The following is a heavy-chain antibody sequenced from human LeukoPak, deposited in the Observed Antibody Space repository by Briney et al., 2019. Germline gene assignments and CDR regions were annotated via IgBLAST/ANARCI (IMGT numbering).Heavy chain of an antibody. D-gene: IGHD1-20*01. CDR3: ARDGYNWNDPLDY. Sequence: TGGSLRLSCAASGFTFSSYAMSWVRQAPGKGLEWVSGISVSGGSTYYPDSVKGRFTISRDNSKNTLYLQMNSLRAEDTAVYYCARDGYNWNDPLDYWGQGTLVTVSS. J-gene: IGHJ4*02. V-gene: IGHV3-23*01. CDR1: GFTFSSYA. CDR2: ISVSGGST.